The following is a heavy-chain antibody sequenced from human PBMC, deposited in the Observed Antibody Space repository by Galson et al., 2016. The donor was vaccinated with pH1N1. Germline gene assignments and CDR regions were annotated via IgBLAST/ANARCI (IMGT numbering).Heavy chain of an antibody. CDR2: ISRADDT. CDR3: AKDLCSGASCYTVWEVRDFDY. CDR1: GFTFGTYG. D-gene: IGHD2-2*02. V-gene: IGHV3-23*01. Sequence: SLRLSCAASGFTFGTYGMSWVRQAPGKGLEWVSSISRADDTYYADSVKGRFTISRDNSKNSLFLQMSSLRADDTALYYGAKDLCSGASCYTVWEVRDFDYWGPGTLVTVSS. J-gene: IGHJ4*02.